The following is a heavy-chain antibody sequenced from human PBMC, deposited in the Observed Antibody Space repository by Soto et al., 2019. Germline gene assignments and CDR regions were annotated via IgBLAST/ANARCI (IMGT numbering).Heavy chain of an antibody. Sequence: SVKVSCKASGGTFSSYAISWVRQAPGQGLEWMGGIIPIFGTANYAQKFQGRVTITADESTSTAYMELSSLRSEDTAVYYCARGPYCTNGVCYRSDAFDVWGQGTMVTVSS. CDR2: IIPIFGTA. V-gene: IGHV1-69*13. J-gene: IGHJ3*01. CDR3: ARGPYCTNGVCYRSDAFDV. D-gene: IGHD2-8*01. CDR1: GGTFSSYA.